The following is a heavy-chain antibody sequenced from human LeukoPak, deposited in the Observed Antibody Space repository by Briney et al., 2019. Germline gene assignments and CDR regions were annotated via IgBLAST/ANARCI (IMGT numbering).Heavy chain of an antibody. J-gene: IGHJ1*01. D-gene: IGHD6-13*01. CDR2: ISGSGGST. V-gene: IGHV3-23*01. Sequence: GGSLRLSCAASGFTFSSYAMSWVRQAPGKGLEWVSAISGSGGSTYYADSVKGRFTISRDNSKNTLYLQMNSLRAEDTAVYYCAKEGPYSSSWYDYYFQHWGQGTLVTVSS. CDR3: AKEGPYSSSWYDYYFQH. CDR1: GFTFSSYA.